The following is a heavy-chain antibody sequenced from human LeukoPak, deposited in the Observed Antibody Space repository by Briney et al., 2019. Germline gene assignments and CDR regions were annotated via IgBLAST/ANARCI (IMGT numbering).Heavy chain of an antibody. Sequence: GGSLRLSCAASGFTFSRYWMSWVRQAPGKGLEWVANIKQDGSQKSYVDSVKGRFTISRDNANNLLYLQMNSLRAEDTAVYYCARDRSDFSLLYHYFYMDVWGKGTTVTVSS. J-gene: IGHJ6*03. CDR2: IKQDGSQK. V-gene: IGHV3-7*01. CDR1: GFTFSRYW. D-gene: IGHD3-3*01. CDR3: ARDRSDFSLLYHYFYMDV.